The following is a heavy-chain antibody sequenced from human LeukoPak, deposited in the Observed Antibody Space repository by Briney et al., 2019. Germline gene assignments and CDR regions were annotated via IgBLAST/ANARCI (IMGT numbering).Heavy chain of an antibody. CDR3: ARVPTLAAADQFDY. CDR1: GFTVSSNY. J-gene: IGHJ4*02. CDR2: IHSGGST. D-gene: IGHD6-13*01. Sequence: GGSLRLSCAASGFTVSSNYMSWVRQAPGKGLEWVTVIHSGGSTYYADSVKGRFAISRDNSKNTLYLQMNSLRAEDTAVYYCARVPTLAAADQFDYWGQGTLVTVSS. V-gene: IGHV3-66*02.